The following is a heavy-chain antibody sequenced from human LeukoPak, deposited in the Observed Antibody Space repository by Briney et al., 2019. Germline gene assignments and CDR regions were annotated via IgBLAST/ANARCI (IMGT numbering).Heavy chain of an antibody. Sequence: GVSLRLSCAVSGFTFSTYWMSWVRQAPGKGLEWVANIKQDGSEKYYVDSVKGRFTISRDNAKNSLYLQMNSLRAEDTAVYYCARVYSSSSGRALDYWGQGTLVTVSS. CDR3: ARVYSSSSGRALDY. D-gene: IGHD6-6*01. J-gene: IGHJ4*02. CDR1: GFTFSTYW. V-gene: IGHV3-7*01. CDR2: IKQDGSEK.